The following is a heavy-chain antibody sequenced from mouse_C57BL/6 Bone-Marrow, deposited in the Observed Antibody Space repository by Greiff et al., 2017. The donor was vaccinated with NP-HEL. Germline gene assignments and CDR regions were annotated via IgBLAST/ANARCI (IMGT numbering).Heavy chain of an antibody. CDR3: ALRFDY. V-gene: IGHV5-6*01. CDR2: ISSGGSYT. CDR1: GFTFRSYG. Sequence: EVQVVESGGDLVKPGGSLKLSCAASGFTFRSYGMSWVRQTPEKRLEWVATISSGGSYTYYPDSVKGRFTISRDNAKNTLYLQMSSLKSEDTTMYYCALRFDYWGQGTVVTVSA. J-gene: IGHJ3*01.